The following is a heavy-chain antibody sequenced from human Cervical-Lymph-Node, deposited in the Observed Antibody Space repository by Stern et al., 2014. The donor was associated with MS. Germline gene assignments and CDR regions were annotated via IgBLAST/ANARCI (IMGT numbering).Heavy chain of an antibody. CDR2: SFPADSDS. D-gene: IGHD2-2*01. Sequence: EVQLEESGAEVKKPGESLKISCKGSGYNFGDYWIGWVRQKPGKGLEWMGTSFPADSDSRYSPSFEGQVTISADESISTAFLQSSSLKASDTGIYYCARHQPAATFAMDVWGQGTTVIVSS. J-gene: IGHJ6*02. CDR1: GYNFGDYW. V-gene: IGHV5-51*01. CDR3: ARHQPAATFAMDV.